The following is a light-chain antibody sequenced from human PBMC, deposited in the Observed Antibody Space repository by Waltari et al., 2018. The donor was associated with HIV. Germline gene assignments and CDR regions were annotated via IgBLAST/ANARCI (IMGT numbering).Light chain of an antibody. V-gene: IGLV2-14*03. Sequence: QSALTQPASVSGSPGQSITISCTGTTSDFGRYNSVSWYQQHPGNVPKVIIYEVTSRPSGVPHLFSGSRSGNTASLTISGLQAEDGAVYYCSTHTTSDTLIFGGGTKLTVL. CDR2: EVT. CDR1: TSDFGRYNS. J-gene: IGLJ2*01. CDR3: STHTTSDTLI.